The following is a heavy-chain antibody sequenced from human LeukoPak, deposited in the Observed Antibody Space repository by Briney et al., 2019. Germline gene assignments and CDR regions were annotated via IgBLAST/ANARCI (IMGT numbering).Heavy chain of an antibody. CDR2: INAGNGNT. CDR1: GYTFTSCG. D-gene: IGHD2-2*01. Sequence: ASVKVSCKASGYTFTSCGISWVRQAPGQGLEWMGWINAGNGNTKYSQEFQGRVTITRDTSASTAYMELRSLRSDDTAVYYCARSAASYYYYYMDVWGKGTTVTISS. V-gene: IGHV1-18*01. J-gene: IGHJ6*03. CDR3: ARSAASYYYYYMDV.